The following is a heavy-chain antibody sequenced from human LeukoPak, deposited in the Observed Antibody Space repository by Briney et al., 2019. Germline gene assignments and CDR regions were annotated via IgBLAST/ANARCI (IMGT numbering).Heavy chain of an antibody. CDR3: ARVTHTELSNWFDP. CDR1: GYTFTSYA. D-gene: IGHD1-26*01. J-gene: IGHJ5*02. CDR2: INAGNGNT. Sequence: ASVKVSCKASGYTFTSYAMHWVRQAPGQRLEGMGWINAGNGNTKYPQEFQGRVTITRDTSASTAYMELSSLRSEDTAVYYCARVTHTELSNWFDPWGQGTLVTVSS. V-gene: IGHV1-3*03.